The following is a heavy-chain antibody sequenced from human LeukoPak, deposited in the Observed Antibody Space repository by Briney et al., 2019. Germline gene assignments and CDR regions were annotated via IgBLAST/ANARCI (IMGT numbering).Heavy chain of an antibody. CDR2: IYHSGST. D-gene: IGHD3-22*01. CDR3: ARGEARYYYDSSGLNWFDP. CDR1: GGSISSSNW. J-gene: IGHJ5*02. Sequence: PSGTLSLTCAVSGGSISSSNWWSWVRQPPGKGLEWIGEIYHSGSTNYNPSLKSRVTISVDKSKNQFSLKLSSVTAADTAVYYCARGEARYYYDSSGLNWFDPWGQGTLVTVSS. V-gene: IGHV4-4*02.